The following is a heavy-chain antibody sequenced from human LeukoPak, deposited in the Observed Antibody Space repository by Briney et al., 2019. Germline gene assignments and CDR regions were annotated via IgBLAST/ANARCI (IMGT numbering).Heavy chain of an antibody. CDR3: ARGMSSRRIAAADY. V-gene: IGHV4-34*01. J-gene: IGHJ4*02. CDR1: GGSFSGYY. Sequence: SETLSLTCAVYGGSFSGYYWSWIRQPPGKGLEWIGEINHSGSTNYNPSLKSRVTISVDTSKNQFSLKLSSVTAADTAVYYCARGMSSRRIAAADYWGQGTLVTVSS. CDR2: INHSGST. D-gene: IGHD6-13*01.